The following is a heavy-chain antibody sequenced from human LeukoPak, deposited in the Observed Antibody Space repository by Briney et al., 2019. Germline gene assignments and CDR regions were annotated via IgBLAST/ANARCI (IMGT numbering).Heavy chain of an antibody. CDR1: GFTFSSYA. CDR2: VRSNGGST. J-gene: IGHJ4*01. V-gene: IGHV3-64*02. Sequence: GGSLRLFCAASGFTFSSYAMHWVRQDPGKGLEYVSAVRSNGGSTYYADSVKGRFTISRDNSKNTLYLQMGSLRAEGMAVYYCSKDQSLIVATFTTVWGQGTLVTVSS. D-gene: IGHD5-12*01. CDR3: SKDQSLIVATFTTV.